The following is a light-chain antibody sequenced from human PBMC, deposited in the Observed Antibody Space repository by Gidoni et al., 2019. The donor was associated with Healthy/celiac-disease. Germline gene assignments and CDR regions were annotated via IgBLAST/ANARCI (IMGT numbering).Light chain of an antibody. CDR1: QSVSSY. CDR2: DAS. V-gene: IGKV3-11*01. J-gene: IGKJ3*01. CDR3: QQRSNGRFA. Sequence: EIVLTQSPATLSLSPGERATLSCRASQSVSSYLAWCQQKPGQAPRLLIYDASNRATGIPARFSGSGSGTDFTLTISSLEPEDFAVYYCQQRSNGRFAFGPGTKVDIK.